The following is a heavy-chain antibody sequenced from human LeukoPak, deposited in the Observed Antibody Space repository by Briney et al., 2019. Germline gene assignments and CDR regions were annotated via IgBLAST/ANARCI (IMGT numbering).Heavy chain of an antibody. J-gene: IGHJ4*02. Sequence: NPSETLSLTCTVSGYSISSGYYWSWIRQPPGKGLEWIGEINHSGSTNYNPSLKSRVTISVDTSKNQFSLKLSSVTAADTAVYYCARVTGGSYFDYWGQGTLVTVSS. CDR2: INHSGST. CDR1: GYSISSGYY. D-gene: IGHD1-26*01. CDR3: ARVTGGSYFDY. V-gene: IGHV4-38-2*02.